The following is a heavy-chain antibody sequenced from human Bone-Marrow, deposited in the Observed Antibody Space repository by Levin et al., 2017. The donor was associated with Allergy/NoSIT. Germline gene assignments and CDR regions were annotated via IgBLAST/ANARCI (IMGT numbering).Heavy chain of an antibody. V-gene: IGHV3-21*05. D-gene: IGHD4-17*01. CDR3: ATDLDYGDPDGIDY. J-gene: IGHJ4*02. CDR1: QFSFSHYW. Sequence: GESLKISCEASQFSFSHYWMHWVRQAPGKGLEWVAIFTSLITYISSSASLPDRFTVSRDNAQNSLFLQLSSLRVDDTAVYYCATDLDYGDPDGIDYWGQGTLVTVSP. CDR2: FTSLITYI.